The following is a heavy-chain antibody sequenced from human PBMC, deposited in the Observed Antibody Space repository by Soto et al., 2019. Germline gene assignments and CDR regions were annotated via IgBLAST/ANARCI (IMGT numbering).Heavy chain of an antibody. Sequence: QVQLVQSGAEVKKPGASVKVSCVASGYTFTRYGISWVRQAPGLGLEWMGWISINKGHTNYAQSFQGRVTMTTDTSTSTDYMELRSLTSDDTAVYFCAKGGLGELLCDSWGQGTLVTVSS. CDR3: AKGGLGELLCDS. D-gene: IGHD3-10*01. CDR2: ISINKGHT. CDR1: GYTFTRYG. J-gene: IGHJ4*02. V-gene: IGHV1-18*01.